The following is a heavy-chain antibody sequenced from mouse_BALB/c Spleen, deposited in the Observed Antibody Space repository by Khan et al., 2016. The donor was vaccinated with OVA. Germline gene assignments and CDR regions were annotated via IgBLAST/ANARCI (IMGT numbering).Heavy chain of an antibody. J-gene: IGHJ3*01. CDR1: GYTFTSYW. Sequence: QVQLKQPGAELVRPGASVKLSCEASGYTFTSYWMNWVKQSPEQGLEWIGRIDPYDSETHYTQNFKDKAILTVDKSSSTAYMQLSSLKSEDSAVYYCARNPCAYWGQGTLVTGSA. CDR3: ARNPCAY. V-gene: IGHV1-52*01. CDR2: IDPYDSET.